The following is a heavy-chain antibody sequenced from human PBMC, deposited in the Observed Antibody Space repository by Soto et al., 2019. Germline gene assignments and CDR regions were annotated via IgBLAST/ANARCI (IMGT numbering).Heavy chain of an antibody. J-gene: IGHJ4*02. CDR1: GGSITSYY. Sequence: SETLSLTCTVSGGSITSYYWSWIRQPPGKRLEWIGHIYSTGSTHYNPSLKSRVTISLGTSENQLSLTLTSVTAADTAVYYCARNPQGPVGFDHWGPGTLVTVSS. V-gene: IGHV4-4*08. CDR2: IYSTGST. CDR3: ARNPQGPVGFDH.